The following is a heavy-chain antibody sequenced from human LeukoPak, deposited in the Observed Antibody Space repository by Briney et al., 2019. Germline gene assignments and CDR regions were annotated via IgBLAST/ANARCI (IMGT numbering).Heavy chain of an antibody. Sequence: PGGSLRLSCAGSGFTFSSHWMNWVRQAPGKGLEWVASIKDDGSEKHFLDSVNGRFAISRDNAKTSLYLQMSSLRAEDTAVYYCARRGITISGVLVYHYSGLDVWGQGTTVTVSS. V-gene: IGHV3-7*02. CDR2: IKDDGSEK. J-gene: IGHJ6*02. D-gene: IGHD3-3*01. CDR3: ARRGITISGVLVYHYSGLDV. CDR1: GFTFSSHW.